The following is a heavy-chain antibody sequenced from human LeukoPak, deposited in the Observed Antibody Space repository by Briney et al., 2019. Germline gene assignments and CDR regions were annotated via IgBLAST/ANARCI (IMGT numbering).Heavy chain of an antibody. V-gene: IGHV4-34*01. J-gene: IGHJ4*02. D-gene: IGHD3-9*01. Sequence: SETLSLTCAVYGGSFSGYYWSWIRQPPGKGLEWIGEINHSGSTNYNPSLKSRVTISVDASKNQFSLKLSSATAADTAVYYCASQGLRYFDWLAPFDYWGQGTLVTVSS. CDR1: GGSFSGYY. CDR2: INHSGST. CDR3: ASQGLRYFDWLAPFDY.